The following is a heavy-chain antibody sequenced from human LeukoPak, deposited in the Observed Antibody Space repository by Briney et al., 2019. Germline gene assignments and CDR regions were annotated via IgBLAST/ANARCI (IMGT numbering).Heavy chain of an antibody. J-gene: IGHJ3*02. CDR3: ARDITIFGVVIDAFDI. CDR1: GFTFSSYT. Sequence: PGGSLRLSCAASGFTFSSYTMNWVRQAPGKGLDWVSSISSSSYIHYADSVKGRFTISRDNAKNSLYLQMNSLRAEDTAVYYCARDITIFGVVIDAFDIWGQGTMVTVSS. V-gene: IGHV3-21*01. D-gene: IGHD3-3*01. CDR2: ISSSSYI.